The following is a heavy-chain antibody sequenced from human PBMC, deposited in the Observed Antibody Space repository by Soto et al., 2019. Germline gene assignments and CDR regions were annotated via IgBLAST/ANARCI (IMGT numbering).Heavy chain of an antibody. Sequence: QVQLQESGPGLVKPSETLSLTCTVSGGSISSYYWSWIRQPPGKGLEWIGYISYSGSTNYNPSLKTRVTISVDTSKNQFSLNLSSVTAGDTAVYYCARGSTSCYGRCFACWGQGSLLTVSS. CDR2: ISYSGST. CDR3: ARGSTSCYGRCFAC. D-gene: IGHD2-2*01. V-gene: IGHV4-59*01. CDR1: GGSISSYY. J-gene: IGHJ4*02.